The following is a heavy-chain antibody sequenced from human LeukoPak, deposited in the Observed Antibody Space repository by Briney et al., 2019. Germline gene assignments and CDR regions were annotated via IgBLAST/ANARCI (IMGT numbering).Heavy chain of an antibody. Sequence: GRSLRLSCAASGFTFSSYAMHWVRQAPGQGLEWMGWINPNSGGTNYAQKFQGRVTMTRDTSISTAYMELSSLRSDDTAVYYCAREVTVCGSTSCHLDYWGQGSLVIVSS. D-gene: IGHD2-2*01. J-gene: IGHJ4*02. CDR1: GFTFSSYA. V-gene: IGHV1-2*02. CDR3: AREVTVCGSTSCHLDY. CDR2: INPNSGGT.